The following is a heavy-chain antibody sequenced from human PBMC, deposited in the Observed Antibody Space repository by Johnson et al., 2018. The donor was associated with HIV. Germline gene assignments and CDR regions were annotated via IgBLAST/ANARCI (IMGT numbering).Heavy chain of an antibody. CDR2: ISFDGNLK. D-gene: IGHD3-10*01. Sequence: QVQLVESGGGVVQPGRSLRLSCVGSGLSFSNFGIHWFRQAPGKGPEWVAVISFDGNLKKYADSVKGRFTISRYNSKNTLHVQMHSLRVDDTAVYYCATRATGVSGSPSDAFDMWGQGTMVIVSS. J-gene: IGHJ3*02. CDR3: ATRATGVSGSPSDAFDM. CDR1: GLSFSNFG. V-gene: IGHV3-33*08.